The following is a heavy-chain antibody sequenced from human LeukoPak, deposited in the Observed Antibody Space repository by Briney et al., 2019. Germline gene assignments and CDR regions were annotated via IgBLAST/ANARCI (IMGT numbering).Heavy chain of an antibody. J-gene: IGHJ3*02. Sequence: ASVKVSCKASGYTFTGYYMNWVRQAPGQGLEWMGWIYPNSGDTKYAQKFQGRVTVTRDTSIRTAFMEVSRLTSDDAAVYCCARSGSDAFDIWGQGTMVTVSS. D-gene: IGHD1-26*01. CDR1: GYTFTGYY. CDR2: IYPNSGDT. V-gene: IGHV1-2*02. CDR3: ARSGSDAFDI.